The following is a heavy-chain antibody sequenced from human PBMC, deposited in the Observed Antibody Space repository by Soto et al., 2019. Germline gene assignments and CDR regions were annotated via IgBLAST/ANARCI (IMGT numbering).Heavy chain of an antibody. CDR1: GFTFGYYS. V-gene: IGHV3-48*01. J-gene: IGHJ4*02. CDR2: ITSSGSNI. CDR3: VXXXXXXXXXLLGXXDY. Sequence: GSLRLSCAASGFTFGYYSMNWVRQAPGKGLEWLAYITSSGSNIYYADSVQGRFTISRDNAENSLYLQMNNLRAEDTAMYYXVXXXXXXXXXLLGXXDYWXQGXLXXVSS.